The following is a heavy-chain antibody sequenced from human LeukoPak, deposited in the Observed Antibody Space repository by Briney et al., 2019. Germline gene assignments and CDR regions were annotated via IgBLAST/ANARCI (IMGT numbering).Heavy chain of an antibody. Sequence: GGSLRLSCAASGFTFDDYAMHWVRQAPGKGLEWVSGISWNSGSIGYADSVKGRFTISRDNSKNTLYLQMNSLRAEDTAVYYCAKDRRLAAFDYGGQGTLVTVSS. CDR1: GFTFDDYA. J-gene: IGHJ4*02. CDR2: ISWNSGSI. D-gene: IGHD6-25*01. CDR3: AKDRRLAAFDY. V-gene: IGHV3-9*01.